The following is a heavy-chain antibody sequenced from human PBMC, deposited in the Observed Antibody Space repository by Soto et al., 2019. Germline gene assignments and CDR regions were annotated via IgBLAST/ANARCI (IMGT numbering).Heavy chain of an antibody. D-gene: IGHD3-10*01. Sequence: GALRLSCAASGFTFSSDWRSWVRQAPGRGLEWVANIKQDGSEKYYVDSVRGRFTISRDNAKNSLYLQMNSLRAEDTAVYYCARDLWFGELHNWFDPWGQGTLVTVSS. J-gene: IGHJ5*02. CDR3: ARDLWFGELHNWFDP. CDR2: IKQDGSEK. V-gene: IGHV3-7*03. CDR1: GFTFSSDW.